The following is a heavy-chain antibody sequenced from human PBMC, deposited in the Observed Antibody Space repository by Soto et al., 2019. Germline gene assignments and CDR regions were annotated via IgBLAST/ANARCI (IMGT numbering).Heavy chain of an antibody. CDR3: ARVGYCGGDCYFWFEP. CDR2: IIPIFGTA. Sequence: SVKVSCKASGGTFSSYAISWVRQAPGQGLEWMGGIIPIFGTANYAQKFQGRVTITADESTSTAYMELSSLRSEDTAVYYCARVGYCGGDCYFWFEPWGQGTLVTVSS. J-gene: IGHJ5*02. D-gene: IGHD2-21*02. V-gene: IGHV1-69*13. CDR1: GGTFSSYA.